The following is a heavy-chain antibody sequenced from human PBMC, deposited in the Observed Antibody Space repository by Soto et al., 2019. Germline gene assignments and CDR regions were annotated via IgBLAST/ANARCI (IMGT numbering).Heavy chain of an antibody. CDR3: ARGRLGDDAFDI. Sequence: ASVKVSCKASGYTFTSYDINWVRQATGQGLEWMGWVNAYNGNTDYAQKLQGRVTMTTDTSTSTAYMELRSLRSDDTAVYYCARGRLGDDAFDIWGQGTMVTVSS. CDR2: VNAYNGNT. CDR1: GYTFTSYD. V-gene: IGHV1-18*01. J-gene: IGHJ3*02. D-gene: IGHD3-16*01.